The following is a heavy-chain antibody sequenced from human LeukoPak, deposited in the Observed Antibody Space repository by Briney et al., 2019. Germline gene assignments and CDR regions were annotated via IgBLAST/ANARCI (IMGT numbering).Heavy chain of an antibody. D-gene: IGHD3-22*01. J-gene: IGHJ3*02. Sequence: PGGTLRLSCAASGFTFSSYGMNWVRQAPGKGLEWVSAISGRDDSTYYADSVKGRFTISRGNSKNTLYLQMNSLRAEDTSVYYCARDRGYYDSSGYYYTDAFDIWGQGTMVTVSS. CDR1: GFTFSSYG. CDR2: ISGRDDST. CDR3: ARDRGYYDSSGYYYTDAFDI. V-gene: IGHV3-23*01.